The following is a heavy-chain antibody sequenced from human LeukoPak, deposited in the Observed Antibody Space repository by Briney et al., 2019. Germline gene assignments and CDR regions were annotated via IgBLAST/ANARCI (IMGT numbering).Heavy chain of an antibody. D-gene: IGHD5-18*01. V-gene: IGHV4-4*09. J-gene: IGHJ5*02. CDR3: ARHAPGYSNINWFDP. Sequence: SETLSLTCTVSGGSISSYYWSWIRQPPGKGLEWIGYIYTSGSTNYNPSLKSRVTISVDTSKNQFSLKLSSVTAADTAAYYCARHAPGYSNINWFDPWGQGTLVTVSS. CDR2: IYTSGST. CDR1: GGSISSYY.